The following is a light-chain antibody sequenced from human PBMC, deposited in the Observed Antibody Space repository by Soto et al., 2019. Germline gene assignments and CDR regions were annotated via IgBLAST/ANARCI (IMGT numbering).Light chain of an antibody. CDR1: PSVSNS. V-gene: IGKV3-11*01. CDR3: QQRNKWPPVT. J-gene: IGKJ4*01. CDR2: DAS. Sequence: ESVLTQSPATLSLSPGERATLSCRASPSVSNSLAWYQHKPGQPPRLLIYDASNRATGVPTRFSGSGSGTDFTLTISSLEPEDFAVYYCQQRNKWPPVTFGGGTKVDIK.